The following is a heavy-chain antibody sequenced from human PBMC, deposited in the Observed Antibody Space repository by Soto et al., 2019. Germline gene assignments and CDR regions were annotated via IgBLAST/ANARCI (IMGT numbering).Heavy chain of an antibody. D-gene: IGHD5-18*01. CDR2: FDPEDGET. J-gene: IGHJ6*02. CDR1: GYTLTELS. V-gene: IGHV1-24*01. Sequence: ASVKVSCKVSGYTLTELSMHWVRQAPGKGLEWMGGFDPEDGETIYAQKFQGRVTVTEDTSTDTAYMELSSLRSEDTAVYYCATASGGYSSYYYGMDVWGQGTTVTVS. CDR3: ATASGGYSSYYYGMDV.